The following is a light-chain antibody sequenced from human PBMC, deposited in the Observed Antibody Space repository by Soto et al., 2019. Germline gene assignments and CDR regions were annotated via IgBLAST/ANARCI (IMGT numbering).Light chain of an antibody. CDR1: QGISSW. CDR2: TAS. CDR3: LQDFSFPLT. J-gene: IGKJ4*01. Sequence: DIQMTQSPSSVSASVGDRVTITCRASQGISSWLAWYQQKPGKAPKLLIYTASSLQNGVPPRFSGSGSDTVFTLTIDSLQPEDFATYYCLQDFSFPLTFGGGTKVEIK. V-gene: IGKV1-12*01.